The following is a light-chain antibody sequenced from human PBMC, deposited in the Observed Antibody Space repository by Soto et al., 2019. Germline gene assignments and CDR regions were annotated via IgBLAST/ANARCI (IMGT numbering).Light chain of an antibody. V-gene: IGKV3-11*01. CDR2: DAS. Sequence: EIVLTQSPATLSLSPGGRATLSCVGIQSVSSYLAWYQQKPGQAPRLLIYDASNRATGIPARFSGSGSGTDFTLTISRLEPEDVAVYYCQQYEAVVTFGQGTKVDI. CDR1: QSVSSY. J-gene: IGKJ1*01. CDR3: QQYEAVVT.